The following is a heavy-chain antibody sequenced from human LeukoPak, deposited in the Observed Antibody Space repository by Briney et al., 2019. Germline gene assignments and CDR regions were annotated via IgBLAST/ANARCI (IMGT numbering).Heavy chain of an antibody. J-gene: IGHJ4*02. CDR1: GGSISSSSYY. CDR2: IYYSGST. CDR3: AREGGSSWYPL. V-gene: IGHV4-30-4*08. Sequence: PSETLSLTCTVSGGSISSSSYYWGWIRQPPGKGLEWIGYIYYSGSTYYNPSLKSRVTISVDTSKNQFSLKLSSVTAADTAVYYCAREGGSSWYPLWGQGTLVTVSS. D-gene: IGHD6-13*01.